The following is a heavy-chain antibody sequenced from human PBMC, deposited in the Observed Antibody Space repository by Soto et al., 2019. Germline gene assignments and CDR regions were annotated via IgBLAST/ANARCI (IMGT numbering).Heavy chain of an antibody. CDR3: ASHSSGWYFDY. V-gene: IGHV3-23*01. CDR1: GFTFSSYA. D-gene: IGHD6-19*01. CDR2: ISGSGGSR. J-gene: IGHJ4*02. Sequence: EVQLLESGGGLVQPGGSLRLSCAASGFTFSSYAMSWIRQAPGKGLEWVSAISGSGGSRYYADSVKGRFTISRDNSKNTLYLQMNSLRAEDTAVYYCASHSSGWYFDYWGQGTLVTVSS.